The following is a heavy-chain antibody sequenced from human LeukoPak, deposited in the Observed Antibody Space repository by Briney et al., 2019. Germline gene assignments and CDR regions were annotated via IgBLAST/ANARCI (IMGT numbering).Heavy chain of an antibody. CDR3: AREFGLELLQMGY. CDR2: INPSGGST. J-gene: IGHJ4*02. V-gene: IGHV1-46*01. D-gene: IGHD1-7*01. CDR1: GYTFTCYY. Sequence: RASVKFSCKASGYTFTCYYMHWVRQAPGQGVECMGIINPSGGSTSYAQKFQGRVTMTRDTSTSTVYMELSSLRSEDTAVYYCAREFGLELLQMGYWGQGTLVTVSS.